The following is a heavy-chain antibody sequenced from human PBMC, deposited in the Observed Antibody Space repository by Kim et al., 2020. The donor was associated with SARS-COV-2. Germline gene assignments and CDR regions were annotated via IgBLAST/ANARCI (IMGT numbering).Heavy chain of an antibody. Sequence: GGSLRLSCAASGFTVSSNYMSWVRQAPGKGLEWVSVIYSGGSTYYADSVKGRFTISRDNSKNTLYLQMNSLRAEDTAVYYCARVGDYGDPLGLYGMDVWGQGTTVTVSS. CDR2: IYSGGST. CDR3: ARVGDYGDPLGLYGMDV. D-gene: IGHD4-17*01. V-gene: IGHV3-66*01. CDR1: GFTVSSNY. J-gene: IGHJ6*02.